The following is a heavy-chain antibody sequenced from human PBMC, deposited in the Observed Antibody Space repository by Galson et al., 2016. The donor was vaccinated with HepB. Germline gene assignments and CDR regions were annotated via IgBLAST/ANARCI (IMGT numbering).Heavy chain of an antibody. CDR2: IYPADLDV. V-gene: IGHV5-51*01. CDR1: GYNKFVHDW. Sequence: QSGAAVTKPGESLKISCQVAGYNKFVHDWIGWVRQMHGKGLELMGTIYPADLDVKYGPSFQGQVTISADRSINTAYLQWTSLKASDTSMYYCARSPVLFGQLGGYFDLWGQGTLVTVSS. J-gene: IGHJ4*02. CDR3: ARSPVLFGQLGGYFDL. D-gene: IGHD3-10*02.